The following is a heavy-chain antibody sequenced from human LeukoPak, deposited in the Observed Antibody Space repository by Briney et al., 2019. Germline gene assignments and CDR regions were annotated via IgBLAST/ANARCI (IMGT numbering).Heavy chain of an antibody. D-gene: IGHD3-16*01. CDR1: GFTFSSYA. CDR2: ISYDGSNK. J-gene: IGHJ5*02. CDR3: ARGWFDP. V-gene: IGHV3-30-3*02. Sequence: GGSLRLSCAASGFTFSSYAMHWVRQAPGKGLERVAVISYDGSNKYYADSVKGRFTISRDNSKNTLYLQMNSLRAEDTAVYYCARGWFDPWGQGTLVTVSS.